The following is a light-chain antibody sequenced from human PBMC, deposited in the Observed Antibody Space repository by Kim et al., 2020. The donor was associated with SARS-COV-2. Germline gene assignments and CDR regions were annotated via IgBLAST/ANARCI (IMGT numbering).Light chain of an antibody. J-gene: IGKJ4*01. CDR2: DAS. V-gene: IGKV3-15*01. CDR1: QSISGN. CDR3: QQYNHWSALS. Sequence: SPGERATLSCRVSQSISGNLAWYQQKPGQAPRLLLYDASTRATGTPARFSSSGSETEFTLTISSLQSEDFAFYHCQQYNHWSALSFGGGTKVDIK.